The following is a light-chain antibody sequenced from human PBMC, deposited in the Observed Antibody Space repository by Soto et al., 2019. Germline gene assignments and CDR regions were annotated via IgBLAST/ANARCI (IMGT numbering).Light chain of an antibody. CDR3: SSYTTSSTYV. CDR2: DVS. J-gene: IGLJ1*01. CDR1: SSDVGSYNY. V-gene: IGLV2-14*01. Sequence: QSALTHPASVSGSPGQSITISCTGTSSDVGSYNYVSWYQQHPGKAPKVMIYDVSNRPSGVSYRFSGSKSGNTASLTISGLQAEDEADYYCSSYTTSSTYVFGTGTKVTVL.